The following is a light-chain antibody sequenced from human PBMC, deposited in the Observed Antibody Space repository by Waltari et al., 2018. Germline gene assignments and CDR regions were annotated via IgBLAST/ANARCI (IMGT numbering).Light chain of an antibody. CDR3: GTWDSSMSVGV. CDR2: ENN. J-gene: IGLJ2*01. CDR1: SPNIGNNY. Sequence: QSVLTQPPSVSAAPGQKVTISCSGTSPNIGNNYVSWYQQFPGTAPKLLIYENNKRPSGIPDRFVGSKSGTSATLDIHGLQTGDEADYYCGTWDSSMSVGVLGGGTKLTVL. V-gene: IGLV1-51*01.